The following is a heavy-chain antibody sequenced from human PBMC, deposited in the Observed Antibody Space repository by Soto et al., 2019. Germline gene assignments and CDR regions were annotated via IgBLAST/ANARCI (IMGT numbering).Heavy chain of an antibody. CDR1: GFTFSSYD. CDR3: ARDRSSSWYRQNYGMDV. J-gene: IGHJ6*02. D-gene: IGHD6-13*01. Sequence: GGSLRLSCAASGFTFSSYDMHWVRQATGKGLEWVSAIGTAGDTYYPGSVKGRFTISRENAKNSLYLQMNSLRAGDTAVYYCARDRSSSWYRQNYGMDVWGQGTTVTVSS. CDR2: IGTAGDT. V-gene: IGHV3-13*01.